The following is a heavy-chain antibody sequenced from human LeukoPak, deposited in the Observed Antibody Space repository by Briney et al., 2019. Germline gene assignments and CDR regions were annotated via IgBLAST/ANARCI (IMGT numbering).Heavy chain of an antibody. Sequence: ASVKVSCKASGYTFTGYYMHWVRQALGQGLEWMGWINPNSGGTNYAQKFQGRVTMTRDTSISTAYMELSRLRSDDTAVYYCASSRTMVRGVITPLDYWGQGTLVTVSS. V-gene: IGHV1-2*02. D-gene: IGHD3-10*01. CDR2: INPNSGGT. J-gene: IGHJ4*02. CDR3: ASSRTMVRGVITPLDY. CDR1: GYTFTGYY.